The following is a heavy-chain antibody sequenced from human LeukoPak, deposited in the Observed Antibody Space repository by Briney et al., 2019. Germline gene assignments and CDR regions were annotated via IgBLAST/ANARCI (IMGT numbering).Heavy chain of an antibody. CDR3: AREVVPAALSVPTY. CDR2: INPNSGGT. D-gene: IGHD2-2*01. Sequence: ASVKVSCKASGYTFTGYYMHWVRQAPGQGLEWMGWINPNSGGTNYAQKFQGRVTMTRDTSISTAYTELSRLRSDDTAVYYCAREVVPAALSVPTYWGQGTLVTVSS. V-gene: IGHV1-2*02. CDR1: GYTFTGYY. J-gene: IGHJ4*02.